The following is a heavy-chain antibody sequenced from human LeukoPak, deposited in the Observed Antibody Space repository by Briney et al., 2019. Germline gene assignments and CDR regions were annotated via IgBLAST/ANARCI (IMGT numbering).Heavy chain of an antibody. D-gene: IGHD4-17*01. J-gene: IGHJ4*02. CDR3: ARDPYGDHGLDY. CDR1: GGSFSGYY. Sequence: SETLSLTCAVYGGSFSGYYWSWIRQPPGKGLEWIGYIYHSGNTNYNPSLKSRVTISVDTSKNQFSLKLSSVTAADTAVYYCARDPYGDHGLDYWGQGTLVTVSS. V-gene: IGHV4-59*01. CDR2: IYHSGNT.